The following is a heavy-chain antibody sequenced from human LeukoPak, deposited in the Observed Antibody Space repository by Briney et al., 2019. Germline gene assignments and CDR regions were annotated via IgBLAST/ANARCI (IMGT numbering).Heavy chain of an antibody. D-gene: IGHD3-10*01. V-gene: IGHV3-74*01. CDR2: IKNAGIDT. CDR3: ARGGYGHNMDV. Sequence: GGSLRLSCVGSGFMFSNYYMYWVRQAPGKGLVWVSRIKNAGIDTIYADSVKGRFTASRDNAKNTVYLQMSSLRAEDTAVYYCARGGYGHNMDVWGEGTTVTVSS. CDR1: GFMFSNYY. J-gene: IGHJ6*03.